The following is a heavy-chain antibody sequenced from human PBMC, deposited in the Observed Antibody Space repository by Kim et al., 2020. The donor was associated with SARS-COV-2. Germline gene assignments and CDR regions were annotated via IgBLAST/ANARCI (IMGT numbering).Heavy chain of an antibody. CDR1: GFTFSSYS. J-gene: IGHJ6*02. V-gene: IGHV3-48*04. CDR3: AREPFSYEHYYGMDV. Sequence: GGSLRLSCAASGFTFSSYSMNWVRQAPGKGLEWVSYISSRSSAIYYADSVKGRFTISRDNAKNSLYLQMNSLRAEDTAVYYCAREPFSYEHYYGMDVWGHGTTVTVSS. D-gene: IGHD5-18*01. CDR2: ISSRSSAI.